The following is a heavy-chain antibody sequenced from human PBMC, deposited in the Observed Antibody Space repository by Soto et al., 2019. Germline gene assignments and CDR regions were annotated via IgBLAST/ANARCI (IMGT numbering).Heavy chain of an antibody. Sequence: QVQLVQSGAEVKKPGASVKVSCKASGYTFTSYYMHWVRQAPGQGLEWMGIINPSGDSTSYAQKVQGRVAMTRDTSTSTVYMELSSLRSEDTAVYYCARARGYGDYVADYWGQGTLVTVSS. CDR2: INPSGDST. J-gene: IGHJ4*02. V-gene: IGHV1-46*01. D-gene: IGHD4-17*01. CDR3: ARARGYGDYVADY. CDR1: GYTFTSYY.